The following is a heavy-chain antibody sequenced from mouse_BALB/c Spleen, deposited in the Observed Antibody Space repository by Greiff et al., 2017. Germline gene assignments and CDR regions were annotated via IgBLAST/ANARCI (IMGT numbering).Heavy chain of an antibody. J-gene: IGHJ4*01. CDR2: ISYSGST. Sequence: EVQLVESGPGLVKPSQSLSLTCTVTGYSITSDYAWNWIRQFPGNKLEWMGYISYSGSTSYNPSLKSRISITRDTSKNQFFLQLNSVTTEDTATYYCARSGVYYYAMDYWGQGTSVTVSS. CDR1: GYSITSDYA. V-gene: IGHV3-2*02. CDR3: ARSGVYYYAMDY. D-gene: IGHD3-1*01.